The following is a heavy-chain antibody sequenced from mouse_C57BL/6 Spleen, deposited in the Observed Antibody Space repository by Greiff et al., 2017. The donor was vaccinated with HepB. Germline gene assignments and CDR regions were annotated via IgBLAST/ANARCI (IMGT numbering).Heavy chain of an antibody. J-gene: IGHJ4*01. CDR3: ARGDDGCYSCALDY. V-gene: IGHV1-64*01. CDR1: GYTFTSYW. CDR2: IHPNSGST. Sequence: QVQLQQPGAELVKPGASVKLSCKASGYTFTSYWMHWVKQRPGQGLEWIGMIHPNSGSTNYNEKFKSKATLTVDKSSSTAYMQLSSLTSEDSAVYYCARGDDGCYSCALDYWGQGTSVTVSS. D-gene: IGHD2-3*01.